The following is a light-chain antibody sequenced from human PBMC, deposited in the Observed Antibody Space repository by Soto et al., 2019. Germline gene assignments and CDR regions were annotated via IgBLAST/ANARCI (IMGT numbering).Light chain of an antibody. CDR1: SSNIGAGYD. V-gene: IGLV1-40*01. CDR3: QSYDSSLSGFV. Sequence: QSVLTQPPSVSGAPGQRVTIPCTGSSSNIGAGYDVHWYQQLPGTAPKLLIYDNSNRPSGVPDRFSGSKSGTSASLAITGLQAEDEADYYCQSYDSSLSGFVFXTGTKVTVL. J-gene: IGLJ1*01. CDR2: DNS.